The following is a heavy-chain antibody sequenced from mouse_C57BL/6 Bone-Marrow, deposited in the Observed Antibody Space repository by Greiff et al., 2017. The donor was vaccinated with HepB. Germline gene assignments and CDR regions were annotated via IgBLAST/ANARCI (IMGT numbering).Heavy chain of an antibody. CDR2: IYPGSGNT. V-gene: IGHV1-76*01. J-gene: IGHJ2*01. D-gene: IGHD2-2*01. Sequence: QVQLKQSGAELVRPGASVKLSCKASGYTFTDYYINWVKQRPGQGLEWIARIYPGSGNTYYNEKFKGKATLTAEKSSSTAYMQLSSLTSEDSAVYFCARRGGYEDYWGQGTTLTVSS. CDR3: ARRGGYEDY. CDR1: GYTFTDYY.